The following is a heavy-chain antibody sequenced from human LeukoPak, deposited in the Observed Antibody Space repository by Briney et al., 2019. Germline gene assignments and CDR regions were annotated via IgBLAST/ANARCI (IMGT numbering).Heavy chain of an antibody. CDR1: GFTFSSYG. D-gene: IGHD3-10*01. Sequence: GGSLRLSCAASGFTFSSYGMHWVRQAPGKGLEWVAFIRYDGSNTYYADSVKGRFTISRDTSKNTPYMQMNRLRATDTAVYYCAKGLSGRRVENWFDPWGQGTLVTVSS. CDR2: IRYDGSNT. CDR3: AKGLSGRRVENWFDP. J-gene: IGHJ5*02. V-gene: IGHV3-30*02.